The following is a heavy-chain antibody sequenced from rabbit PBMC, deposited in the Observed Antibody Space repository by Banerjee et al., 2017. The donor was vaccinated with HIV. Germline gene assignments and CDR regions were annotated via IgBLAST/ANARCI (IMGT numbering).Heavy chain of an antibody. CDR2: MYGGSSGST. Sequence: QSLEESGGDLVKPGASLTLTCTASGFSFSSSYWICWVRQAPGKGLEWIACMYGGSSGSTWYANWAKGRFTISKTSSTTVTLQMTSLTAADTATYFCARDLAGVIGWNFNLWGQGTLVTVS. CDR1: GFSFSSSYW. D-gene: IGHD4-1*01. J-gene: IGHJ4*01. CDR3: ARDLAGVIGWNFNL. V-gene: IGHV1S40*01.